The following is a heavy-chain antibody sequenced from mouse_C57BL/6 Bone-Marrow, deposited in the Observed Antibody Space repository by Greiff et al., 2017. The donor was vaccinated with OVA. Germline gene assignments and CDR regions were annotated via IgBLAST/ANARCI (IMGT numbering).Heavy chain of an antibody. J-gene: IGHJ1*03. Sequence: EVQLVESGPGLVKPSQSLSLTCSVTGYSITSGYYWNWIRQFPGNKLEWMGYISYDGSNNYNPSLKNRISITRDTSKNQFFLKLNSVTTEDTATYYCARDRGVVATGYWYFDVWGTGTTVTVSS. CDR3: ARDRGVVATGYWYFDV. V-gene: IGHV3-6*01. CDR1: GYSITSGYY. CDR2: ISYDGSN. D-gene: IGHD1-1*01.